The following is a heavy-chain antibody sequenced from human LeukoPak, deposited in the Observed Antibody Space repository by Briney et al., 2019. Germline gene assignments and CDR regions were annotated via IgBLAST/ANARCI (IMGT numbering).Heavy chain of an antibody. CDR1: GYTFTSYG. CDR3: ARDKVRGQWLPNWFDP. V-gene: IGHV1-18*01. J-gene: IGHJ5*02. CDR2: ISAYNGNT. D-gene: IGHD5-12*01. Sequence: ASVKVSCKASGYTFTSYGISWVRQAPGQGLEWMGWISAYNGNTNYAQKLQGRVTITRDTSASTAYMELSSLRSEDTAVYYCARDKVRGQWLPNWFDPWGQGTLVTVSS.